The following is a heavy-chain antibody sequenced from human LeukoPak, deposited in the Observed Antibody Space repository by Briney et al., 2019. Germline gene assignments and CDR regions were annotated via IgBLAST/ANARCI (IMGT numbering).Heavy chain of an antibody. Sequence: GSLRLSCAASEFTLSTHGLSWVRQAPGKRLEWVSTVTSRRGTHYTDSVQGRFITSRDNSENTFVLEMNSLRAEDTAVYYCATTRPYGTTWAGAFEDWGQGTPVTVS. V-gene: IGHV3-23*01. CDR3: ATTRPYGTTWAGAFED. CDR2: VTSRRGT. D-gene: IGHD6-19*01. J-gene: IGHJ4*01. CDR1: EFTLSTHG.